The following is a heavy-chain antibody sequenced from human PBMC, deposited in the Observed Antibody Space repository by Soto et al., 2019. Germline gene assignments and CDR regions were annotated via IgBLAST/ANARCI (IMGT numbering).Heavy chain of an antibody. CDR1: GASISGFY. J-gene: IGHJ5*02. Sequence: PSETLSLTCTVSGASISGFYWSWILKSAGKGLEWIGRIYATGTTLYNPSLKSRVMMSVDTSKKQFSLKLRSVTAPDTAVYYCVRDGTKTLRDSFDPWGQGISVTVSS. CDR2: IYATGTT. D-gene: IGHD1-1*01. CDR3: VRDGTKTLRDSFDP. V-gene: IGHV4-4*07.